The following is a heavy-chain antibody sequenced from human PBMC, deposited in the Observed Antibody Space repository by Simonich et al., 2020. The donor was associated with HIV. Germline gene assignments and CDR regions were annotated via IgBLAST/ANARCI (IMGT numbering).Heavy chain of an antibody. Sequence: QVQLVQSGAEVKKPGASVKVSCKASRYTFTGYYIHWVRQAPGQGLEWMGWVNPNSGGTNYAQKFQGRVTMTRDTAISAAYMELSRLRSDDTAVYYCARAPIDYFDTSGYLGGYMDVWGKGTTVTVSS. J-gene: IGHJ6*03. CDR3: ARAPIDYFDTSGYLGGYMDV. CDR2: VNPNSGGT. V-gene: IGHV1-2*02. D-gene: IGHD3-22*01. CDR1: RYTFTGYY.